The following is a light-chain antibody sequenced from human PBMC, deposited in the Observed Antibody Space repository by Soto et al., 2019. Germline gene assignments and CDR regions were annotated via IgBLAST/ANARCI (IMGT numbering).Light chain of an antibody. Sequence: DIPMTQSPSSLSASVGDRVTITCRASQSISSYLNWYQQKPGKAPKLLIYAASSLKSGVPSRFSGSGSGTDFTLTISSLQPEDFATYYCQQSYSTLVTFGGGTKVEIK. V-gene: IGKV1-39*01. CDR1: QSISSY. CDR2: AAS. J-gene: IGKJ4*01. CDR3: QQSYSTLVT.